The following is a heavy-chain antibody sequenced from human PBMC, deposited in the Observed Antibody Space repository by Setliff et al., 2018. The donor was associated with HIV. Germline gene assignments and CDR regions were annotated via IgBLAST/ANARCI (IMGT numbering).Heavy chain of an antibody. CDR3: ATQTVAVGAPGYFDS. CDR2: IIPVFGMT. J-gene: IGHJ4*02. CDR1: GYTFTSYG. D-gene: IGHD2-15*01. Sequence: ASVKVSCKASGYTFTSYGISGVRQAPGQGLEWMGWIIPVFGMTDYAQNFQGRLTITADTSTSTAYMELLSLRSEDTAIYYCATQTVAVGAPGYFDSWGQGTLVTVSS. V-gene: IGHV1-18*01.